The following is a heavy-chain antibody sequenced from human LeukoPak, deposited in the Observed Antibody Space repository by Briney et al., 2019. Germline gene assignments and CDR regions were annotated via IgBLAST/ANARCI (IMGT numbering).Heavy chain of an antibody. CDR1: GYTSTGCY. Sequence: ASVKVSCKAPGYTSTGCYMHWVRQAPGQGLEWMGWINPNSGGTNYAQKFQGRVTMTRDTSISTAYMELSRLRSDDTAVYYCARDVRIAAAGDYWGQGTLVTVSS. J-gene: IGHJ4*02. CDR3: ARDVRIAAAGDY. V-gene: IGHV1-2*02. CDR2: INPNSGGT. D-gene: IGHD6-25*01.